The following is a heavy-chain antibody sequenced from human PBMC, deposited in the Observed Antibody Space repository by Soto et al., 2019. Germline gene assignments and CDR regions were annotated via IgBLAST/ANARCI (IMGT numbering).Heavy chain of an antibody. Sequence: PSETLSLTCTVSGGSISSSSYYWGWIRQPPGKGLEWIGSIYYSGSTYYNPSLKSRVTISVDTSKNQFSLKLSSVTAADTAVYYCASSSWYRNWFDPWGQGTLVTVSS. V-gene: IGHV4-39*01. CDR2: IYYSGST. CDR3: ASSSWYRNWFDP. J-gene: IGHJ5*02. D-gene: IGHD6-13*01. CDR1: GGSISSSSYY.